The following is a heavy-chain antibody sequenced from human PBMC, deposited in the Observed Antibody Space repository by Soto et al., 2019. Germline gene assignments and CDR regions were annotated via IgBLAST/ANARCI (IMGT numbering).Heavy chain of an antibody. CDR3: PHRRGYGSGCYGGYDAFAT. Sequence: QITLKESGPTLVKPTQTLTLTCTFSGFSLSTSGVGVGWIRQPPGKALEWLALIYWDDDKRYSPSLKSRLTLSKYTSKNPVVLTSTNIDPVDTATFCCPHRRGYGSGCYGGYDAFATWGHGTMVAVSS. CDR2: IYWDDDK. J-gene: IGHJ3*02. CDR1: GFSLSTSGVG. V-gene: IGHV2-5*02. D-gene: IGHD3-10*01.